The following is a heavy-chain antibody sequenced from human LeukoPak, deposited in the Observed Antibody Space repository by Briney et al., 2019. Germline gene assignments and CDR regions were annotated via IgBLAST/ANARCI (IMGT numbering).Heavy chain of an antibody. Sequence: SETLSLTCTVSGGPISSGGYYWSWIRQHPGKGLEWIGYIYYSGSTYYNPSLKSRVTISVGTSKNQFSLKLSSVTAADTAVYYCAREPRITMVRGVIIGYFDYWGQGTLVTVSS. CDR1: GGPISSGGYY. CDR3: AREPRITMVRGVIIGYFDY. V-gene: IGHV4-31*03. J-gene: IGHJ4*02. D-gene: IGHD3-10*01. CDR2: IYYSGST.